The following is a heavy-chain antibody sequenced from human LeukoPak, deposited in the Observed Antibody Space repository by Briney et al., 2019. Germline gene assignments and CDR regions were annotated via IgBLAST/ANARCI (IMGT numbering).Heavy chain of an antibody. J-gene: IGHJ4*02. CDR1: GFTFSSYG. CDR2: IRGSGTNT. Sequence: PGGSLRLSCAASGFTFSSYGMSWVRQAPGKGLEWVSSIRGSGTNTYYADSVKGRFTISRDNSKNTLYLQMNSLRAEDTAVYYCAHGSMYQLDYWGQGTLVTVSS. D-gene: IGHD2-2*01. V-gene: IGHV3-23*01. CDR3: AHGSMYQLDY.